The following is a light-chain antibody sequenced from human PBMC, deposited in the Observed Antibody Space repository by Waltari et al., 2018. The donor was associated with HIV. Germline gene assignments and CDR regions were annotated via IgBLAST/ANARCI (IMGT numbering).Light chain of an antibody. CDR3: CSYTGITTFYV. CDR2: EVT. J-gene: IGLJ1*01. V-gene: IGLV2-23*02. Sequence: QSALTQPASMSGSPGQSITISCSGTSSDVGSYNLVSWYQQHPGKVPKLIIYEVTKRPSDVSNRFSGSKSGNTASLTISGLQAEDEADYYCCSYTGITTFYVFGIGTKVTVL. CDR1: SSDVGSYNL.